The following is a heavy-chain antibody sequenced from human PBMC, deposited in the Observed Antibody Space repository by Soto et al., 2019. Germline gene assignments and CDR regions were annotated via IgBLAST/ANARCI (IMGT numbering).Heavy chain of an antibody. CDR3: VVVAATSSPS. V-gene: IGHV3-9*01. Sequence: GGSLRLSCAASGFTFDDYAMHWVRQAPGKGLEWVSGISWSSGTIGYADSVKGRFTISRDNAKNSLYLQMNSLRAEDTALYYCVVVAATSSPSWGQGTLVTVSS. D-gene: IGHD2-15*01. J-gene: IGHJ5*02. CDR2: ISWSSGTI. CDR1: GFTFDDYA.